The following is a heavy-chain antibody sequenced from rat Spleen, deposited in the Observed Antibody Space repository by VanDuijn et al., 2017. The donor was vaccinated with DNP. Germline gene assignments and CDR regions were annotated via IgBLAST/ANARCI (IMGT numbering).Heavy chain of an antibody. CDR3: ARHGRVTTVATTYPHYFNY. Sequence: EVQLVESGGGLVQPGMSLKLSCAASGFTFSDYNMAWVRQAPKKGLEWVATISYEGGSTYYRDSVKGRFTISRDNAKSTLYLQMDSLRSEDTATYFCARHGRVTTVATTYPHYFNYWGQGVVVTVSS. CDR2: ISYEGGST. CDR1: GFTFSDYN. J-gene: IGHJ2*01. V-gene: IGHV5-7*01. D-gene: IGHD1-3*01.